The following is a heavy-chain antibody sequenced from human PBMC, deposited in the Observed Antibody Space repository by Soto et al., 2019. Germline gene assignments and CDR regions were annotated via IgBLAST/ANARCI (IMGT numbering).Heavy chain of an antibody. CDR2: ISGSGGNT. Sequence: EVQLLESGGGLVQPGGSLRLSCAASGFTFSTYAMSWVRQAPGKGLEWVSTISGSGGNTYYADSVKGRFTISRDNSKNTLYLQMISLRAEDTAVYYCAKVVATESIYWGQGTLVTVSS. CDR1: GFTFSTYA. CDR3: AKVVATESIY. D-gene: IGHD2-21*01. V-gene: IGHV3-23*01. J-gene: IGHJ4*02.